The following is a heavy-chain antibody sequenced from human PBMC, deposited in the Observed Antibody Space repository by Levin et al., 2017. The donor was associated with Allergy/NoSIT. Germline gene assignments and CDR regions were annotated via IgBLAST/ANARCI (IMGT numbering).Heavy chain of an antibody. V-gene: IGHV4-34*01. Sequence: PSETLSLTCAVYGGSFSGYYWSWIRQPPGKGLEWIGEINHSGSTNYNPSLKSRVTISVDTSKNQFSLKLSSVTAADTAVYYCARALVSPAAIAGGMDVWGQGTTVTVSS. CDR3: ARALVSPAAIAGGMDV. J-gene: IGHJ6*02. D-gene: IGHD2-2*02. CDR1: GGSFSGYY. CDR2: INHSGST.